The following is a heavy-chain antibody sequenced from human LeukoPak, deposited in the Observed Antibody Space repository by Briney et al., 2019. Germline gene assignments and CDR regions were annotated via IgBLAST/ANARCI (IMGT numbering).Heavy chain of an antibody. CDR2: IKLDESEK. CDR1: GFTFSNYW. V-gene: IGHV3-7*01. D-gene: IGHD6-19*01. Sequence: PGGSLRLPCAASGFTFSNYWMSWASQAPGKGLERVANIKLDESEKYYVDSVRGRFTISRDNAKNSLYLQMNGLRAEDTAVYYCARASSGWYENWGQGTLVTVSS. CDR3: ARASSGWYEN. J-gene: IGHJ4*02.